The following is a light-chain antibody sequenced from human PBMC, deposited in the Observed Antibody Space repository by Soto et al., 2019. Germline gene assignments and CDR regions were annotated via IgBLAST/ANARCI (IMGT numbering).Light chain of an antibody. CDR3: QKYNSAPLT. CDR2: DVS. V-gene: IGKV1-27*01. J-gene: IGKJ4*01. CDR1: QDITNY. Sequence: DIQMTQSPSSLSASVGDSVTITCRASQDITNYLAWYQQRSGKDPKLLIYDVSILQSGVPSRFSGSGSGTDFTLTISSLQPEDVATYYCQKYNSAPLTFGGGTKVEIK.